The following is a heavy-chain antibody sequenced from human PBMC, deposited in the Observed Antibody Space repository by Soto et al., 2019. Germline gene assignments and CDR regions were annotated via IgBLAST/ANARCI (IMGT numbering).Heavy chain of an antibody. V-gene: IGHV3-23*01. CDR1: GFTFSSYA. D-gene: IGHD6-19*01. J-gene: IGHJ4*02. Sequence: EVQLLESGGGLVQPGGSLRLSCAASGFTFSSYAMSWVRQAPGKGLEWVSIISGSGGSTYYADSVKGRFTISRENSKNTLYLQMNSLRAEDTAVYYCASRSSGWYFDYWGQGTLVTVSS. CDR2: ISGSGGST. CDR3: ASRSSGWYFDY.